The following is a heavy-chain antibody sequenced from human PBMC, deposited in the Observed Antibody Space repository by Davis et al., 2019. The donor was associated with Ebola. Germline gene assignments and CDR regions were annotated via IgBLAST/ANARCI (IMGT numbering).Heavy chain of an antibody. D-gene: IGHD5-18*01. CDR2: ISSSSSTI. CDR3: AAEEADTAMVFYYYYGMDV. CDR1: GFTFSSYS. V-gene: IGHV3-48*02. J-gene: IGHJ6*02. Sequence: GESLKISCAASGFTFSSYSMNWVRQAPGKGLEWVSYISSSSSTIYYADSVKGRFTISRDNAKNSLYLQMNSLRDEDTAVYYCAAEEADTAMVFYYYYGMDVWGQGTTVTVSS.